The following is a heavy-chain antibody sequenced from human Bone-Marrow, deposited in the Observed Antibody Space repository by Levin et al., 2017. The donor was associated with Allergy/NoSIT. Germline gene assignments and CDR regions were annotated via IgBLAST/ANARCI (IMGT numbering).Heavy chain of an antibody. CDR1: HFTLTSYW. Sequence: GGSLRLSCTAPHFTLTSYWLNWVRQAPGTGLEWVASINQDGSARDYVDSVKGRFTISRDNADNSLYLQMNNLRAEDTAVYYCATTCTSSSCYSLYFKNLGPGASVTVSS. J-gene: IGHJ1*01. V-gene: IGHV3-7*01. CDR3: ATTCTSSSCYSLYFKN. CDR2: INQDGSAR. D-gene: IGHD2-2*02.